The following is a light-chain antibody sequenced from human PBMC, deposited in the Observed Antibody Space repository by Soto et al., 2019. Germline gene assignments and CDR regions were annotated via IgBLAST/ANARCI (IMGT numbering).Light chain of an antibody. V-gene: IGKV3-15*01. J-gene: IGKJ2*01. Sequence: VVMTQSPATLSVSPGERDTLSCRASQSVSSNLAWYQQRPGQAPRLLIYGASTRATGIPARFSGSGSGTEFTLTISSLKSEDFAVYYCQHCNNWHNDPMYTFGQGTKLEIK. CDR1: QSVSSN. CDR3: QHCNNWHNDPMYT. CDR2: GAS.